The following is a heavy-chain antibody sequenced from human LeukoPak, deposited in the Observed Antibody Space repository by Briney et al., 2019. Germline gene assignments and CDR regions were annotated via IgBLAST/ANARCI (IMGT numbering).Heavy chain of an antibody. D-gene: IGHD6-19*01. Sequence: GGSLRLSCAASGFTVSTNYMNWVRQAPGKGLEWVSIIYSGGSTNYADSVKGRFTISRDNSKNTLYLQMNSLRAEDTAVYYCTRTSSGWYSYWGQGNLVTVSS. J-gene: IGHJ4*02. CDR1: GFTVSTNY. CDR3: TRTSSGWYSY. CDR2: IYSGGST. V-gene: IGHV3-66*01.